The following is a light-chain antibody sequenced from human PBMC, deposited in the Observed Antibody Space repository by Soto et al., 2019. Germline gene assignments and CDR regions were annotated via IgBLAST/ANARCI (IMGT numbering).Light chain of an antibody. V-gene: IGLV2-18*02. CDR2: EVT. Sequence: QSVVTQPPSVSGSPGQSVTMSCTGTSDDVGTYNRVSWYQQPPGTAPKLMIYEVTNRPSGVPDRFSGSKSGNTASLTISGLQAEDEADYYCSSYTSSTTVVFGGGTKLTVL. CDR1: SDDVGTYNR. CDR3: SSYTSSTTVV. J-gene: IGLJ2*01.